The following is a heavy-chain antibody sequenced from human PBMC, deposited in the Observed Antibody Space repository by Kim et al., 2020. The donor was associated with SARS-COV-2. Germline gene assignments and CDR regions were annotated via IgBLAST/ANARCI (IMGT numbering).Heavy chain of an antibody. V-gene: IGHV3-30*07. J-gene: IGHJ4*02. Sequence: SVKGRFTIYRDNSKNTLYLQMNSLRAEDTAVYYCARDPMRNIAVAGFIDYWGQGTLVTVSS. CDR3: ARDPMRNIAVAGFIDY. D-gene: IGHD6-19*01.